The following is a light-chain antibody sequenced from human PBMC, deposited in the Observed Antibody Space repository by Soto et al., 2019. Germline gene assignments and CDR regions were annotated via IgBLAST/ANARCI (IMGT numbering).Light chain of an antibody. CDR1: SSDVGAYNY. CDR3: SSYSSISYVI. CDR2: DVS. V-gene: IGLV2-14*01. Sequence: QSVLTQPASVSGSPGQSITISCTGTSSDVGAYNYVSWYQQHPGEAPRLMIYDVSYRPSGVSNRFSGSKSGNTASLTISGLRAEDEAEYYCSSYSSISYVIFGGGTKLTLL. J-gene: IGLJ2*01.